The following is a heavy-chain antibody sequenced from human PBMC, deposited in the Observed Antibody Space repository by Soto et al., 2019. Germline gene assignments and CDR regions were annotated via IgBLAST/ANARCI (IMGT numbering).Heavy chain of an antibody. J-gene: IGHJ4*02. CDR3: AKNYYFDY. CDR1: GFIFTSYA. V-gene: IGHV3-23*01. CDR2: INVDDST. Sequence: EVQLLESGGDLVPPGGSLRLTCAASGFIFTSYAMSWVRQVPGKGLEWVSSINVDDSTYYTESVRGRFTVSRDNSKNTLYLQMNSLRAEDTALYYCAKNYYFDYWGRGTLVTVSS.